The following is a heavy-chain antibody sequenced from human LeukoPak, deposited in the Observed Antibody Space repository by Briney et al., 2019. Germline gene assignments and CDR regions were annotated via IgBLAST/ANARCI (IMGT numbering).Heavy chain of an antibody. CDR3: AKVEMSAWELRNFDY. J-gene: IGHJ4*02. D-gene: IGHD1-26*01. CDR1: GYTFTGYY. CDR2: INPNSGGT. V-gene: IGHV1-2*02. Sequence: WASVKVSCKASGYTFTGYYMHWVRQAPGQGLEWMGWINPNSGGTNYAQKFQGRVTMTRDTSISTAYMELSRLRSDDTAVYYCAKVEMSAWELRNFDYWGQGTLVTVSS.